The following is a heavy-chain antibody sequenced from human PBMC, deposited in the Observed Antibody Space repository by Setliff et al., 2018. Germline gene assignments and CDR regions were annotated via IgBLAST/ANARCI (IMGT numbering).Heavy chain of an antibody. Sequence: SLKISCAASGFTFDDYAMHWVRQAPGKGLEWVSGISWNSGSIGYADSVKGRFTISRDNAKNSLYLQMNSLRAEDTALYYCAKVNHYDSSGYYDYWGQGTLVTAPQ. J-gene: IGHJ4*02. D-gene: IGHD3-22*01. V-gene: IGHV3-9*01. CDR1: GFTFDDYA. CDR2: ISWNSGSI. CDR3: AKVNHYDSSGYYDY.